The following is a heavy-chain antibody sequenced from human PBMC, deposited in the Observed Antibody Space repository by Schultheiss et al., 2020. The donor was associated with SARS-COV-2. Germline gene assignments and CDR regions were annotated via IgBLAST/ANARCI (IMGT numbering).Heavy chain of an antibody. CDR2: ISGSGGST. Sequence: GGSLRLSCAASGFTFSNAWMSWVRQAPGKGLEWVAGISGSGGSTHHADSVKGRFTISRDNSNNTLYLQMNSLRDEDTAVYYCAKDHYWGQGTLVTVSS. CDR3: AKDHY. V-gene: IGHV3-23*01. CDR1: GFTFSNAW. J-gene: IGHJ4*02.